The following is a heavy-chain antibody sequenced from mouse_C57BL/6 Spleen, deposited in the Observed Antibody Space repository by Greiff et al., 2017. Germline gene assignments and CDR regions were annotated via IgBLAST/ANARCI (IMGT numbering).Heavy chain of an antibody. CDR1: GYTFTSST. J-gene: IGHJ4*01. V-gene: IGHV1-4*01. CDR2: INPSSGYT. Sequence: VQLQQSGAELARPGASVKMSCKASGYTFTSSTMHWVKQRPGQGLVWIGYINPSSGYTKYNQKFKNKATLTADKSSSTAYMQLSSMTSEDSAVYYCAREMDYCGRGTSGTVSS. CDR3: AREMDY.